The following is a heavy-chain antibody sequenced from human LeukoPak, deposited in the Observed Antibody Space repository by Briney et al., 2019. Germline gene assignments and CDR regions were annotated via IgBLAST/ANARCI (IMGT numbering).Heavy chain of an antibody. CDR2: IYTSGST. J-gene: IGHJ4*02. V-gene: IGHV4-61*02. CDR3: ARGGRYYYDSSGYYPFGY. D-gene: IGHD3-22*01. CDR1: GGSISSGGYY. Sequence: SQTLSLTCTVSGGSISSGGYYWSWIRQPAGKGLEWIGRIYTSGSTNYNPSLKSRVTMSVDTSKNQFSLKLSSVTAADTAVYYCARGGRYYYDSSGYYPFGYWGQGTLVTVSS.